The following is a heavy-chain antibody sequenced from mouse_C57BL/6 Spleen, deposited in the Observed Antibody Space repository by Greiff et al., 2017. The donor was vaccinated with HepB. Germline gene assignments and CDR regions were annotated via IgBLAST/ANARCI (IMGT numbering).Heavy chain of an antibody. V-gene: IGHV1-64*01. D-gene: IGHD1-1*02. J-gene: IGHJ1*03. CDR3: ARGYYGGYFDV. Sequence: QVQLQQPGAELVKPGASVKLSCKASGYTFTSYWMHWVKQRPGQGLEWIGMIHPNSGSTNYNEKFKSKATLTVDKSSSTAYMQLSNLTSEDSAVYYCARGYYGGYFDVWGTGTTVTVSS. CDR2: IHPNSGST. CDR1: GYTFTSYW.